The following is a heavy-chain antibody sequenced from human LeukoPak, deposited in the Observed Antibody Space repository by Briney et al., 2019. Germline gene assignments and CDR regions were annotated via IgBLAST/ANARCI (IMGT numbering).Heavy chain of an antibody. CDR3: AKDAYKLVERPWFDP. J-gene: IGHJ5*02. V-gene: IGHV3-9*01. Sequence: GRSLRLSCAASGFTFDDYAMHWVRQAPGKGLEWVSGISWNSGSIGYADSVKGRFTISRDNAKNSLYLQMNSLRAEDTALYYCAKDAYKLVERPWFDPWGQGTLVTVSS. CDR2: ISWNSGSI. D-gene: IGHD1-1*01. CDR1: GFTFDDYA.